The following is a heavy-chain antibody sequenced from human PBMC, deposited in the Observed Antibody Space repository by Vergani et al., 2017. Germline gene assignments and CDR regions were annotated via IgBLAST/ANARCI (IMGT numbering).Heavy chain of an antibody. CDR3: ASGVGDSSSSF. V-gene: IGHV3-30-3*01. Sequence: VQLVESGGVVVQPGRSLRLSCAASGFTFSSYAMHWVRQAPGKGLEWVAVISYDGSNKYYADSVKGRFTISRDNSKNTLYLQMNSLRAEDTAVYYCASGVGDSSSSFWGQGTLVTVSS. J-gene: IGHJ4*02. CDR1: GFTFSSYA. D-gene: IGHD6-6*01. CDR2: ISYDGSNK.